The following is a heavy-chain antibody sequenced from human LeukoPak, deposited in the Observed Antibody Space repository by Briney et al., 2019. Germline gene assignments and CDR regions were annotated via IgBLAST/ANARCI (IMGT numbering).Heavy chain of an antibody. CDR2: IRGSGGT. CDR3: ANFIAASATGFQH. V-gene: IGHV3-23*01. D-gene: IGHD6-6*01. Sequence: PGGSLRLSCAASGITLSNYDMTWVRQAPGKGLEWVSDIRGSGGTYYADSVKGRFTLSRDNAKNTLYLQMSSLGAEDTAVYYCANFIAASATGFQHWGQGTLVTVSS. J-gene: IGHJ1*01. CDR1: GITLSNYD.